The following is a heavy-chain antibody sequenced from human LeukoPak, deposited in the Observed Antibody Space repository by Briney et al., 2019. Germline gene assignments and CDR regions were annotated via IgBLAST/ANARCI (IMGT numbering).Heavy chain of an antibody. D-gene: IGHD6-19*01. Sequence: GGSLRLSCAASGFTFSSYAMSWVRQAPGKGLEWVSAINSGGGTTYYADSVKDRFTISRDNSKNTLFLQMNSLRADDTAVYYCAFRSSGWYFSDYWGQGTLVTVSS. CDR2: INSGGGTT. J-gene: IGHJ4*02. V-gene: IGHV3-23*01. CDR1: GFTFSSYA. CDR3: AFRSSGWYFSDY.